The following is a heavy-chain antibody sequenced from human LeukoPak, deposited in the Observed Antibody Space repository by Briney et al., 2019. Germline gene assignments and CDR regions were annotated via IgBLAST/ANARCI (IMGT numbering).Heavy chain of an antibody. D-gene: IGHD2-15*01. CDR2: INPNSGGT. Sequence: ASVKVSCKASGYTFTGYYMHWVRQAPGQGLEWMGWINPNSGGTNYAQKFQGRVTMTRDTSISTAYMELSRLRSDDTAVYYCARGVVVAATTWFDPWGQGTLVTVSS. CDR3: ARGVVVAATTWFDP. J-gene: IGHJ5*02. CDR1: GYTFTGYY. V-gene: IGHV1-2*02.